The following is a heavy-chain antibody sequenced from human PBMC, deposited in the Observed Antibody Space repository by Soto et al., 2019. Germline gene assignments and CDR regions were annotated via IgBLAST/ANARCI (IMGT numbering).Heavy chain of an antibody. CDR2: MNPNSGNT. J-gene: IGHJ6*02. D-gene: IGHD2-2*02. CDR3: ARGGCSSTSCYMLSYYYYGMDV. CDR1: GYTFTSYD. Sequence: ASVKVSCKASGYTFTSYDINWVRQATGQGLEWMGWMNPNSGNTGYAQKFQGRVTMTRNTSISTAYMELSSLRSEDTAVYYCARGGCSSTSCYMLSYYYYGMDVWGQGTTVTVSS. V-gene: IGHV1-8*01.